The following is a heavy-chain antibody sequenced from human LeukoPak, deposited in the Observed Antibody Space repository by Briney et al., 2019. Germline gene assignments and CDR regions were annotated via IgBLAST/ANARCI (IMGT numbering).Heavy chain of an antibody. CDR1: GFTFSSYG. CDR3: AKSFYYDSSGLGIEY. J-gene: IGHJ4*02. CDR2: IWYDGSNK. Sequence: GRSLRLSCAASGFTFSSYGMHWVRQAPGKGLEWVAVIWYDGSNKYYADSVKGRFTISRDNSKNTLYLQMNSLRAEDTAVYYCAKSFYYDSSGLGIEYWGQGTLVTVSS. V-gene: IGHV3-33*06. D-gene: IGHD3-22*01.